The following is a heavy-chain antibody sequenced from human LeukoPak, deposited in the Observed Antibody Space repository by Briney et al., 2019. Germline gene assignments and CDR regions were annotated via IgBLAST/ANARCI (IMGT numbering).Heavy chain of an antibody. Sequence: ASVKVSCKASGYTYTSYGISWVRQAPGQGLEWMGWMNPNSGNTGYAQKFQGRVTMTRNTSISTAYMELSSLRSEDTAVYYCAREGAAAGTAVDYWGQGTLVTVSS. CDR1: GYTYTSYG. CDR3: AREGAAAGTAVDY. J-gene: IGHJ4*02. V-gene: IGHV1-8*02. D-gene: IGHD6-13*01. CDR2: MNPNSGNT.